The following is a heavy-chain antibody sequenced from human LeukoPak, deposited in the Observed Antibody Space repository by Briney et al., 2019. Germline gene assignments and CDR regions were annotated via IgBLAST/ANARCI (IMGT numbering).Heavy chain of an antibody. J-gene: IGHJ4*02. V-gene: IGHV3-66*01. CDR3: TKGLWAGVSAARD. D-gene: IGHD3-10*01. CDR1: GFTVNSNY. CDR2: IYTGGDT. Sequence: GGSLRLSCAASGFTVNSNYMSWVRQAPGKGLEWVSVIYTGGDTYCADSVKGRFTISRDNSKNTVYLQMNSLRAEDTAVYYCTKGLWAGVSAARDWGQGTLVTVSS.